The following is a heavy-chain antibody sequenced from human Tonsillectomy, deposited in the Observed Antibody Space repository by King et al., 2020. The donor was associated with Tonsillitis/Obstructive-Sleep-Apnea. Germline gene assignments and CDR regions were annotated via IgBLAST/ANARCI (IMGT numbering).Heavy chain of an antibody. CDR2: IYNSGST. CDR1: GGSISSSSFY. CDR3: GAALGTVTTYTDY. V-gene: IGHV4-39*01. J-gene: IGHJ4*02. Sequence: QLQESGPGLVKPSETLSLTCTVSGGSISSSSFYWGWIRQPPGKGLEWIGSIYNSGSTYYNPSLKSRVTIPVDTSSNQFSLKLSSVTAADTAVYYCGAALGTVTTYTDYWGQGTLVTVSS. D-gene: IGHD4-17*01.